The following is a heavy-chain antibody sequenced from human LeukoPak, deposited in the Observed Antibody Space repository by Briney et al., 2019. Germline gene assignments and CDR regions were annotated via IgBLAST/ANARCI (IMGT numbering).Heavy chain of an antibody. CDR3: AKDGSGSYYIPRYFDY. CDR1: GFTFSSSG. V-gene: IGHV3-23*01. CDR2: MSGSGGSM. Sequence: GGSLRLSCAASGFTFSSSGMSWVRQAPGKGLECVSDMSGSGGSMNYADSVKGRFTIYRDNPKNTLYLQMDNLRAEDTAMYYCAKDGSGSYYIPRYFDYWGQGVLVTVSS. D-gene: IGHD3-10*01. J-gene: IGHJ4*02.